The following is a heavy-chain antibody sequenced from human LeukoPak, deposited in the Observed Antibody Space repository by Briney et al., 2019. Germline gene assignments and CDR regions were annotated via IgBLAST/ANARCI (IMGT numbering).Heavy chain of an antibody. Sequence: GTSVKASCKASGFTFTSSAVQWVRQARGQRLEWIGWIVVGSGNTNYAQKFQERVTITRDMSTSTAYMELSSLRSEDTAVYYCAADWKGYGDYGPPELWGQGTLVTVSS. CDR1: GFTFTSSA. V-gene: IGHV1-58*01. CDR3: AADWKGYGDYGPPEL. CDR2: IVVGSGNT. D-gene: IGHD4-17*01. J-gene: IGHJ4*02.